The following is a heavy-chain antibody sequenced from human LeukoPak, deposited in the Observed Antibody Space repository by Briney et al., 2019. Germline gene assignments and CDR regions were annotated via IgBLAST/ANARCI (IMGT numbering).Heavy chain of an antibody. J-gene: IGHJ4*02. V-gene: IGHV4-31*01. CDR2: IYYSGST. CDR1: GGSISSGGYY. D-gene: IGHD2/OR15-2a*01. CDR3: ARAPTKAPLYYFDY. Sequence: SQTLSLTCTVSGGSISSGGYYCSWIRQHPGKGLEWIGYIYYSGSTYYNPSLKSQVTISVDTSKNQFSLKLSSVTAADTAVYYCARAPTKAPLYYFDYWGQGTLVTVSS.